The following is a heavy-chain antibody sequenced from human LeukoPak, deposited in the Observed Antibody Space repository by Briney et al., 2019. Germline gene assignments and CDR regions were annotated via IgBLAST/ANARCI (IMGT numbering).Heavy chain of an antibody. CDR3: ASLPWAPPLGSDY. CDR2: IRYDGSIK. CDR1: GFTFSNYG. D-gene: IGHD1-26*01. V-gene: IGHV3-30*02. Sequence: GGSLRLSCAASGFTFSNYGMHWVRQAPGKGLEWGAFIRYDGSIKYYADSLKCRFTISRDNSKISLYMKMNSLKAKDAAVYYCASLPWAPPLGSDYWGQGTLVTVS. J-gene: IGHJ4*02.